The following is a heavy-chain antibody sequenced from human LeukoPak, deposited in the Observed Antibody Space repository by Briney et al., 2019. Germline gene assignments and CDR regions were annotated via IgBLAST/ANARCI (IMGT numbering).Heavy chain of an antibody. J-gene: IGHJ2*01. V-gene: IGHV1-2*02. Sequence: ASVNVSCTASGYTFTNYYLHWVRQAPGQGLVWMGWINPNSGDTNYAQKFQGRVTMTRDTSISTAYMELSRLRSDDTAVYYFARYPPGYGDYSLWYLELWGRGTLVTVSS. D-gene: IGHD4-17*01. CDR2: INPNSGDT. CDR3: ARYPPGYGDYSLWYLEL. CDR1: GYTFTNYY.